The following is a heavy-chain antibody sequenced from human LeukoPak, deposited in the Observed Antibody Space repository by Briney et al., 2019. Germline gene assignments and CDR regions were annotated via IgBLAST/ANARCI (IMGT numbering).Heavy chain of an antibody. J-gene: IGHJ3*02. D-gene: IGHD3-10*01. CDR2: INPNSGGT. CDR1: GYTFTGYY. CDR3: ARAYGSGSYRDAFDI. Sequence: ASVKVSCKASGYTFTGYYMHWVRQAPGQGLEWMGWINPNSGGTNYAQKFQGWVTMTRDTSISTAYMELSRLRSDDTAVYYCARAYGSGSYRDAFDIWAKGQWSPSLQ. V-gene: IGHV1-2*04.